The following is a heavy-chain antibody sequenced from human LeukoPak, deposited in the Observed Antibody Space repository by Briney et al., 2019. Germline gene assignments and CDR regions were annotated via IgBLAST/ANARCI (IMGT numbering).Heavy chain of an antibody. CDR2: IIPIFGAA. Sequence: SVKVSCKASGGTFSSYAISWVRQAPGQGLEWMGRIIPIFGAANYAQKFQGRVTITTDESTGTAYMELSSLRSEDTAVYYCARFLGANGNGWGQGTLVTVSS. D-gene: IGHD3-3*01. CDR3: ARFLGANGNG. J-gene: IGHJ4*02. CDR1: GGTFSSYA. V-gene: IGHV1-69*05.